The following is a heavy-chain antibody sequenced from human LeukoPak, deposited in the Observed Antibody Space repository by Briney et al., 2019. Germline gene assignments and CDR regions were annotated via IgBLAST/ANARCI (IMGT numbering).Heavy chain of an antibody. CDR3: ARGRGWSYYYYMDV. CDR2: IYYSGST. J-gene: IGHJ6*03. D-gene: IGHD6-19*01. CDR1: GVSISSYY. Sequence: SETLSLTCTVSGVSISSYYWSWIRQPPGKGLEWIGYIYYSGSTNYNPSLKSRVTISVDTSKNQFSLKLSSVTAADTAVYYCARGRGWSYYYYMDVWGKGTTVTVSS. V-gene: IGHV4-59*01.